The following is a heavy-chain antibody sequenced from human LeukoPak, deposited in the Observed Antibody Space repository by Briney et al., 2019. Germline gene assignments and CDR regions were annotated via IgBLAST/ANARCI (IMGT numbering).Heavy chain of an antibody. CDR3: TRDTDTEYGMDV. Sequence: ASVTVSCKASGYTFTSYGISWVRLAPGQGIEWMGWISAYNSNTNYAQKLQGRVTMTTDTSTSTAYMELRSLRSDDTAVYYCTRDTDTEYGMDVWGQGTTVTVSS. J-gene: IGHJ6*02. V-gene: IGHV1-18*01. CDR2: ISAYNSNT. D-gene: IGHD1-14*01. CDR1: GYTFTSYG.